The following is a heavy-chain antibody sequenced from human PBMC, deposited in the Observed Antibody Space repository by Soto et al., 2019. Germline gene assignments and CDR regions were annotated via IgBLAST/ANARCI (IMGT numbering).Heavy chain of an antibody. V-gene: IGHV5-51*01. CDR3: ATPGGRDFNAFDV. Sequence: RGESLKISCKGSGYTFTRSWIGWVRQMPGKGLEWMGIIFPIDSDTRYSPSSQGQVTISADNSISTAYLQWSSLKASDTAIYYCATPGGRDFNAFDVWGRGTMVNVSS. J-gene: IGHJ3*01. CDR1: GYTFTRSW. D-gene: IGHD2-21*02. CDR2: IFPIDSDT.